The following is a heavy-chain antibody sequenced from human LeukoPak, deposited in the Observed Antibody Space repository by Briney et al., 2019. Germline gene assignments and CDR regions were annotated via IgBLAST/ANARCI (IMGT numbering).Heavy chain of an antibody. V-gene: IGHV1-69*13. J-gene: IGHJ4*02. CDR2: IIPIFGTA. D-gene: IGHD2-2*01. CDR1: GGTFSSYA. CDR3: ARSPVVVVPAAMGVGRCGGDCYYDY. Sequence: SVKVSCKASGGTFSSYAISWVRQAPGQGLEWMGGIIPIFGTANYAQKFQGRVTITADESTSTAYMELSSLRSEDTAVYYCARSPVVVVPAAMGVGRCGGDCYYDYWGQGTLVTVSS.